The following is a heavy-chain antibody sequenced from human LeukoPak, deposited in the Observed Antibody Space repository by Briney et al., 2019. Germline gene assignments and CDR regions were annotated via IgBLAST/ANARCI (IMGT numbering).Heavy chain of an antibody. D-gene: IGHD3-3*01. CDR2: INPSGGST. CDR1: GYTFTGYY. CDR3: ARDLVWRGYYMGAFDI. J-gene: IGHJ3*02. V-gene: IGHV1-46*01. Sequence: ASVKVSCKASGYTFTGYYMHWVRQAPGQGLEWMGIINPSGGSTSYAQKFQGRVTMTRDMSTSTVYMELSSLRSEDTAVYYCARDLVWRGYYMGAFDIWGQGTMVTVSS.